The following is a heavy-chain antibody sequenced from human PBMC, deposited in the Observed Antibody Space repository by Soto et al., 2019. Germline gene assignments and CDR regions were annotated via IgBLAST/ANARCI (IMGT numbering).Heavy chain of an antibody. CDR3: AREAGPDRWFDP. V-gene: IGHV4-4*07. CDR2: ISTSGTT. CDR1: GASISSYF. J-gene: IGHJ5*02. Sequence: KTSETLSLTCTVSGASISSYFWTWIRQPAGKGLDWIGRISTSGTTNYNPSLKSRVTLSVDTSKNHFSLNLSSLTAADTAVYYCAREAGPDRWFDPWGQGTLVTVSS. D-gene: IGHD6-19*01.